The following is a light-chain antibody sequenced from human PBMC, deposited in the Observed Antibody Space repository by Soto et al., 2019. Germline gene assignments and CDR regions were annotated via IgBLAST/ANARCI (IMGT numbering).Light chain of an antibody. CDR1: QDITIY. CDR3: QQYSHLIT. Sequence: DIQMTQSPSSVSASLGDRVTITCQASQDITIYLNWYQQKLGEAPKLLINDASNLETGVPSRFSGSGSGTDFTFTISSLQPEDIATYYCQQYSHLITFGQGTRLEIK. J-gene: IGKJ5*01. CDR2: DAS. V-gene: IGKV1-33*01.